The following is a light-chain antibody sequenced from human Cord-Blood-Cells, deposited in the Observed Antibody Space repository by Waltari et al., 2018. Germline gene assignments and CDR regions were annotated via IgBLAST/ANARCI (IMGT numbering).Light chain of an antibody. Sequence: DIQMTQSPSSLSASVGDRVTITCRASQSISSYLNWYQQKPGKAPKLLIYAASSLQSGVPSRFSGSGSVTDFTLTISSLQPGDFATYYCQQSYSTPRTFGPGTKVDIK. J-gene: IGKJ3*01. V-gene: IGKV1-39*01. CDR3: QQSYSTPRT. CDR2: AAS. CDR1: QSISSY.